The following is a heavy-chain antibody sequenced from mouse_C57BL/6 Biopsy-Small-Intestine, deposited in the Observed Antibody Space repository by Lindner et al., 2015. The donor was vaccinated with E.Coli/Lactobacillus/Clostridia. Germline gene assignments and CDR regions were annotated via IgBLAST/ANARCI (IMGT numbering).Heavy chain of an antibody. CDR2: FDPEDGET. CDR1: GYTLTELP. V-gene: IGHV1-18*01. Sequence: SVKVSCKVSGYTLTELPMHWVRQAPGKGLEWMGGFDPEDGETIYAQKFQGRVTMTEDTSTDTAYMELSSLRSEDTAVYYCATRHFPYGSGSYRLYYYGLDVWGQGTTVTVSS. J-gene: IGHJ1*01. D-gene: IGHD1-1*01. CDR3: ATRHFPYGSGSYRLYYYGLDV.